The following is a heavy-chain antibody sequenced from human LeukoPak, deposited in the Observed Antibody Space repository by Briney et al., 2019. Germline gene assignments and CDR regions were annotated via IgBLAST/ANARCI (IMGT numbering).Heavy chain of an antibody. CDR1: GYTFTSYG. CDR3: ATETRGGYVRWRHFDC. Sequence: GASVKVSCKDSGYTFTSYGISWVRQAPGQGLEWMGWISAYNGNTNYAQKLQGRVTMTTDTSTSTAYMELRSLRSDDTAVYYCATETRGGYVRWRHFDCWGQGTLVTVSS. D-gene: IGHD5-12*01. J-gene: IGHJ4*02. CDR2: ISAYNGNT. V-gene: IGHV1-18*01.